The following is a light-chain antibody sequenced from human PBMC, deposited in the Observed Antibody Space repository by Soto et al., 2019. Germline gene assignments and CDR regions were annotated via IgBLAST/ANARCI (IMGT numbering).Light chain of an antibody. Sequence: IQLTQSPSSLSASVGDRVTITCRASQGISSYLAWYQQKPGEAPKLLIYAASTLQSGVPSRFSGSGSGKDFTLTISSLQPEDFATYYCQQLNSYPLTFGPGTKVDIK. CDR2: AAS. CDR3: QQLNSYPLT. V-gene: IGKV1-9*01. CDR1: QGISSY. J-gene: IGKJ3*01.